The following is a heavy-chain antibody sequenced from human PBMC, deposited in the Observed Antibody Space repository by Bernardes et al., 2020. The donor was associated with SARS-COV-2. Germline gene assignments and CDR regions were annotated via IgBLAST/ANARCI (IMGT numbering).Heavy chain of an antibody. V-gene: IGHV3-11*06. CDR3: VADARQIRNAGS. J-gene: IGHJ5*02. CDR1: GFTFSDHY. CDR2: IDGTGTDI. Sequence: GGSLRLSCAASGFTFSDHYMSWIRQAPGEGLEWLSYIDGTGTDIKYADSVKGRFTISRGNAEKSLYLQMNNLRAEDTALYYCVADARQIRNAGSWGQGTLVTVSS.